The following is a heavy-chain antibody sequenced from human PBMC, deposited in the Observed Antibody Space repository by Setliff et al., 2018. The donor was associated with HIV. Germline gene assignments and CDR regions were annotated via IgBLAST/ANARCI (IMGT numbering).Heavy chain of an antibody. CDR3: ASLDGSESPYIYYYYMDV. J-gene: IGHJ6*03. Sequence: SETLSLTCTVSGGSISTSRYYWGWIRQAPGKGLEWIGYIYYSGSTNYNPSIKSRVSISVDTSRSQFSLKLSSVTAADTAVYYCASLDGSESPYIYYYYMDVWGEGTAVTVSS. CDR2: IYYSGST. CDR1: GGSISTSRYY. V-gene: IGHV4-61*05. D-gene: IGHD3-10*01.